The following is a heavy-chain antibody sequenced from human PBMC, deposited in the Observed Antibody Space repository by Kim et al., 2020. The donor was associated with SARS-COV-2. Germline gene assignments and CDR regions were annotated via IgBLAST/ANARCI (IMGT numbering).Heavy chain of an antibody. CDR2: INPNSGGT. J-gene: IGHJ6*02. CDR1: GYTFTGYY. CDR3: AREISDHNPYSHSPCSGGSCYPQYYYYYYGMDV. D-gene: IGHD2-15*01. Sequence: ASVKVSCKASGYTFTGYYMHWVRQAPGQGLEWMGRINPNSGGTNYAQKFQGRVTMTRDTSISTAYMELSRLRSDDTAVYYCAREISDHNPYSHSPCSGGSCYPQYYYYYYGMDVWGQGTTVTVSS. V-gene: IGHV1-2*06.